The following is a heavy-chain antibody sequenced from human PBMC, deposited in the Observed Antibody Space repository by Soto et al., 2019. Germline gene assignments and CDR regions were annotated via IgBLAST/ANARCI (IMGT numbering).Heavy chain of an antibody. CDR1: GFPFHTYS. CDR3: VRGGSGATSGDLFDT. J-gene: IGHJ3*02. CDR2: ISSTSSPI. D-gene: IGHD3-10*01. Sequence: PWGSLRLSCAASGFPFHTYSINWVRRAPGKGLEWVSSISSTSSPIFYADSVRGRFTISRDNAKNSLYLQMNGLTADDTAVYYCVRGGSGATSGDLFDTWGQGTMVTVSS. V-gene: IGHV3-21*01.